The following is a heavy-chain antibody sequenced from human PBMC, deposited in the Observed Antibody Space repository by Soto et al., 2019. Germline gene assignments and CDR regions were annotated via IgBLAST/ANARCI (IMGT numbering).Heavy chain of an antibody. CDR1: GFTFSSYW. V-gene: IGHV3-7*01. CDR3: AASPDYGPQFDF. Sequence: GGSPRLSCAASGFTFSSYWINWVRQAPGRGLEWVANIKQDGSEKYYVDSVKGRFTISRDSAENSVYLQMHSLRAEDTAVYYCAASPDYGPQFDFWGQGSLVTVSS. D-gene: IGHD4-17*01. J-gene: IGHJ4*02. CDR2: IKQDGSEK.